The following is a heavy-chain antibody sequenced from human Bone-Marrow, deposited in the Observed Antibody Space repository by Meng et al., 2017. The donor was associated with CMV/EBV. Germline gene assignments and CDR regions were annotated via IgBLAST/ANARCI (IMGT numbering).Heavy chain of an antibody. CDR2: IKQDGSEK. Sequence: GESLKISCAASGFILNDYWMTWIRQAPGKGLEWVAKIKQDGSEKYYVDSVKGRFSISRDNAKNSLYLQMNSLRAEDTALYYCATRTLGTAFDYWGQGTLVTVSS. J-gene: IGHJ4*02. CDR3: ATRTLGTAFDY. CDR1: GFILNDYW. D-gene: IGHD1-14*01. V-gene: IGHV3-7*03.